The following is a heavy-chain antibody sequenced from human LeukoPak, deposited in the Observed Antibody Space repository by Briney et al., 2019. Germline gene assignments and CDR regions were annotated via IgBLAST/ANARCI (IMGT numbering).Heavy chain of an antibody. Sequence: GGSLRLSCAASGFTFSSYWMSWVRQAPGKGLEWVANIKQDGSEKYYVDSVKGRFTIPRDNAKNSLYLQMNSLRAEDTAVYYCARGLDYGDYLPVEGAFDIWGQGTMVTVSS. CDR3: ARGLDYGDYLPVEGAFDI. J-gene: IGHJ3*02. CDR2: IKQDGSEK. V-gene: IGHV3-7*03. CDR1: GFTFSSYW. D-gene: IGHD4-17*01.